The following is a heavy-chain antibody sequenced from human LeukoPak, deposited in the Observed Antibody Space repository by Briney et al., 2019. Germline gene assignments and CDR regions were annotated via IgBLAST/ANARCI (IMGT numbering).Heavy chain of an antibody. J-gene: IGHJ3*02. D-gene: IGHD5-24*01. Sequence: SETLSLTCTVCGGSFSSRSHYWGWVRQPPGKGLEWIGSMYYSGSTYYNASLRSRVTISVDTSRDQFSLKLSSVTAADTAVYYCARHFDRDGYKSNAFDIWGQGTMVTVSS. CDR1: GGSFSSRSHY. CDR3: ARHFDRDGYKSNAFDI. V-gene: IGHV4-39*01. CDR2: MYYSGST.